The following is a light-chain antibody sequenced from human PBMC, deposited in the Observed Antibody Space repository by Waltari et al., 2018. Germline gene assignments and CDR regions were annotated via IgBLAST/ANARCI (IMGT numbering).Light chain of an antibody. V-gene: IGKV1-9*01. CDR1: QGISSY. CDR2: AAS. J-gene: IGKJ1*01. CDR3: QQLNSYPRT. Sequence: IQLTQSPSSLSASVGDRVTITCRASQGISSYLAWYQQKPGKAPKLLISAASTLQSGVPSRFSGSGSGTDFTLIISSLQPEDFATYSCQQLNSYPRTFGQGTKVEIK.